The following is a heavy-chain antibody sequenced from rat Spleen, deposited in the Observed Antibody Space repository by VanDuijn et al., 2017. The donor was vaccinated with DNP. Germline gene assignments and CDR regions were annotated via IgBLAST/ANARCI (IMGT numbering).Heavy chain of an antibody. CDR2: ISYDGDNA. J-gene: IGHJ1*01. CDR3: ARGSTSIYWYFDF. V-gene: IGHV5S13*01. CDR1: GFTFSDYG. D-gene: IGHD3-1*01. Sequence: EVQLVESGGGLVQPGRSMKLSCAASGFTFSDYGMAWVLQAPTKGLEWVASISYDGDNAYYRDSVKGRFTISRDNAKNTQFLQMDSLRSEDTATYYCARGSTSIYWYFDFWGPGTMVTVSS.